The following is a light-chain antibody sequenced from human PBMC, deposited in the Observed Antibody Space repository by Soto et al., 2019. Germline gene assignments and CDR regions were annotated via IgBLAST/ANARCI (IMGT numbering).Light chain of an antibody. Sequence: EIVLTQSPGTLRLSPGERATLSCRASHSISSSYLTWYQQRPGQPPRLLIYRASRRATGIPDRFSASGSGTDFTLTISRLEPEDFAVYYCQRYNNWPLTFGGGTKVESK. CDR2: RAS. V-gene: IGKV3-20*01. J-gene: IGKJ4*01. CDR3: QRYNNWPLT. CDR1: HSISSSY.